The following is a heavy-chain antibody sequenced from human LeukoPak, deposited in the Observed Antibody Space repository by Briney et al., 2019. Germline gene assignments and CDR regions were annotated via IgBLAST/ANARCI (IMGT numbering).Heavy chain of an antibody. J-gene: IGHJ6*03. CDR2: IYYSGST. D-gene: IGHD3-3*01. CDR1: GGSISSYY. V-gene: IGHV4-59*08. CDR3: ARQESGPYHYMDV. Sequence: PSETLSLTCTVSGGSISSYYWSWIRQPPGKGLEWIGYIYYSGSTNYNPSLKSRVSISQDTSKNQVSLKLSSVTAADTAVYYCARQESGPYHYMDVWGKGTTVTVSS.